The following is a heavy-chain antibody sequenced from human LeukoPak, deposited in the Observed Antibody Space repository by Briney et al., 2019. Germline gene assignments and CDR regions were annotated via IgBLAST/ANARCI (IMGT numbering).Heavy chain of an antibody. CDR2: ISGSGGST. V-gene: IGHV3-23*01. CDR3: AKDLSGGYSYGFGRYYYYYYGMDV. D-gene: IGHD5-18*01. J-gene: IGHJ6*02. CDR1: GFTFSSYA. Sequence: GGSLRLSCAASGFTFSSYAMSWVRQAPGKGLEWVSAISGSGGSTYYADSVKGRFTISRDNSKNTLYLQMNSLRAEDTAVYYCAKDLSGGYSYGFGRYYYYYYGMDVWGQGTTVTVSS.